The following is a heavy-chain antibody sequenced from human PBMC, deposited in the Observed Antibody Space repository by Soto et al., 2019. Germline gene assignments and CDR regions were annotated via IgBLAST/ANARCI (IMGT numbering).Heavy chain of an antibody. CDR1: GYIFRSYW. D-gene: IGHD6-13*01. V-gene: IGHV5-10-1*01. J-gene: IGHJ6*02. Sequence: VESLKISCKGSGYIFRSYWISCFLQMPVKVLEWMGRIDPSDSYTNYSPSFQGHVTISADKSISTAYLQWSSLKASDTAMYYCARRGGSSWPNYYYYYGMDVWGQGTTVTSP. CDR2: IDPSDSYT. CDR3: ARRGGSSWPNYYYYYGMDV.